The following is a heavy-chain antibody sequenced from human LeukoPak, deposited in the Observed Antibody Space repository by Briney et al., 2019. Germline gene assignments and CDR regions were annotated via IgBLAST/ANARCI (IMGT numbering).Heavy chain of an antibody. CDR2: INPNSGGT. CDR3: ARVREGHSSGWFTKSVGWYFDL. CDR1: GYTFTSYY. Sequence: ASVKVSCKASGYTFTSYYMHWVRQAPGQGLEWMGWINPNSGGTNYAQKFQGRVTMTRDTSISTAYMELSRLRSDDTAVYHCARVREGHSSGWFTKSVGWYFDLWGRGTLVTVSS. V-gene: IGHV1-2*02. D-gene: IGHD6-19*01. J-gene: IGHJ2*01.